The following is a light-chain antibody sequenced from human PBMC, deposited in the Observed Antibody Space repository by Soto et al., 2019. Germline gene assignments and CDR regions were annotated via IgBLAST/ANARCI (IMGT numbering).Light chain of an antibody. V-gene: IGKV3-15*01. CDR2: GAS. Sequence: EIVMTQSPATLSVSPGERATLSCRASQSVSSNLGWYQQKPGQAPRLLIYGASTRATGIPARFSGSGSGTEFTLTISSLQSEDFAGYHCQQYNTWPLTFGGGTTVEIK. J-gene: IGKJ4*01. CDR1: QSVSSN. CDR3: QQYNTWPLT.